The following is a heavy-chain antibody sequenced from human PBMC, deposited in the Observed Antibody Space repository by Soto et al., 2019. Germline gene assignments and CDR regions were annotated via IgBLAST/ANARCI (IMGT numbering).Heavy chain of an antibody. J-gene: IGHJ1*01. Sequence: QITLRESGPTLVKPTQTLTLTCSFSGFSLTTSGVGVGWFRQWPGEALEWLALIFWDGKRRYNPSLNSRLTIAKAASKNEVVLTMTNVITVDTATQLCAYFPPAMEGNFLESWGPG. V-gene: IGHV2-5*02. CDR1: GFSLTTSGVG. D-gene: IGHD3-3*01. CDR3: AYFPPAMEGNFLES. CDR2: IFWDGKR.